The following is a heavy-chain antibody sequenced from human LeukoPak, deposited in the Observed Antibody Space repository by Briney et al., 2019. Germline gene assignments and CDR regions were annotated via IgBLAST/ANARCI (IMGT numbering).Heavy chain of an antibody. CDR3: ARDRGAAAGDY. J-gene: IGHJ4*02. CDR1: GFTFSSYS. V-gene: IGHV3-21*04. D-gene: IGHD6-13*01. Sequence: PGGSLRLSCAASGFTFSSYSMNWVRQAPGKGLEWVSSISSSSSYIYYADSVKGRFTISRDNAKNSLYLQMNSLRAEDAAVYYCARDRGAAAGDYWGQGTLVTVSS. CDR2: ISSSSSYI.